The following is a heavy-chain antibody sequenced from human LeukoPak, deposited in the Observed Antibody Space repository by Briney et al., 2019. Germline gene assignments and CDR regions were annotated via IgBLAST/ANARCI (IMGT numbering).Heavy chain of an antibody. J-gene: IGHJ6*02. CDR2: IYYSGST. Sequence: SETLSLTCTVSGGSISSYYWSWIRQPPGKGLEWIGYIYYSGSTNYNPSLKSRVTISVDTSKNQFSLKLSSVTAADTAVYYCARARSGDFWSGYYYYYGMDVWGQGTTVTVS. CDR1: GGSISSYY. V-gene: IGHV4-59*01. D-gene: IGHD3-3*01. CDR3: ARARSGDFWSGYYYYYGMDV.